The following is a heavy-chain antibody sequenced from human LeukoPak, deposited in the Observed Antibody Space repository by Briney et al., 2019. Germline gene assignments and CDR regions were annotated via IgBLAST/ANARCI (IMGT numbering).Heavy chain of an antibody. J-gene: IGHJ4*02. CDR2: ISWNSGSI. Sequence: PGGSLRLSCAASGFTFDDYAMHWVRQAPGKGLEWVSGISWNSGSIGYADSVKGRFTISRDNAKNSLYLQMNSLRAEDTALYYCAKAGAAFSPYYFDSWGQGTLVTVSS. D-gene: IGHD6-13*01. CDR3: AKAGAAFSPYYFDS. CDR1: GFTFDDYA. V-gene: IGHV3-9*01.